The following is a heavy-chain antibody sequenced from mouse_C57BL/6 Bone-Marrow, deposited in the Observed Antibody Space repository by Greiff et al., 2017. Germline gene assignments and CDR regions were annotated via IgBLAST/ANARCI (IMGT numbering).Heavy chain of an antibody. D-gene: IGHD2-2*01. J-gene: IGHJ3*01. CDR3: ARTFGLFAD. CDR2: IHSDGGST. CDR1: EYEFPSHD. Sequence: DVKLVESGGGLVQPGESLKLSCASNEYEFPSHDMSWVRKTPEQRLELVAAIHSDGGSTYYPDTMERRFIISRDNTKKTLYLQMSSLRSEDTAWYYCARTFGLFADWGQGTLVTVSA. V-gene: IGHV5-2*01.